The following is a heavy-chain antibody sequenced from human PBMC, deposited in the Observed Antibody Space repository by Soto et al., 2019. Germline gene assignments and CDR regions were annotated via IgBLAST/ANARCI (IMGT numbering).Heavy chain of an antibody. CDR3: ARGVVVDSFGMDV. D-gene: IGHD2-15*01. Sequence: ETLSLTCTVSGASITYGAYSWSWIRQTPGKGLEWIGYIYYSGSTNYNPSLKSRVTISVDTSKNQFSLKLSSVTAADTAVYYCARGVVVDSFGMDVWGQGTTVTVSS. CDR2: IYYSGST. J-gene: IGHJ6*02. V-gene: IGHV4-61*08. CDR1: GASITYGAYS.